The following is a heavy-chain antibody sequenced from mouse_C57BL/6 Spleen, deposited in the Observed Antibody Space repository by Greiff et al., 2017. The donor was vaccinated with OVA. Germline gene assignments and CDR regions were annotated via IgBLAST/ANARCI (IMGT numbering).Heavy chain of an antibody. Sequence: EVKLVESGGGLVKPGGSLKLSCAASGFTFSSYAMSWVRQAPEKRLEWVATISDGGSYTYYPDNVKGRFTISRDNAKNNLYLQMSHLKSEDTAMYYCARESNSYAMDYWGQGTSVTVSS. V-gene: IGHV5-4*01. D-gene: IGHD2-5*01. J-gene: IGHJ4*01. CDR1: GFTFSSYA. CDR2: ISDGGSYT. CDR3: ARESNSYAMDY.